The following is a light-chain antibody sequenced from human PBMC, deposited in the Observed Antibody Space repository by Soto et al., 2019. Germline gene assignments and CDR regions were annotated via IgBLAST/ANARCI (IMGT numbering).Light chain of an antibody. CDR1: SGSIASNY. CDR3: QSYDATIQV. J-gene: IGLJ3*02. V-gene: IGLV6-57*01. Sequence: NFMLTQPHSVSESPGKTVIISCTRSSGSIASNYVQWYQQRPGSSPTTVIYEDNQRPSGVPDRFSGSIDSSSNSASLTISGLETEDEADYFCQSYDATIQVFGGGTKVTVL. CDR2: EDN.